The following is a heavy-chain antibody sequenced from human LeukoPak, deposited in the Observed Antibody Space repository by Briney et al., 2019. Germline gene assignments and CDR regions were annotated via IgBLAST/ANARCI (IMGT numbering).Heavy chain of an antibody. J-gene: IGHJ4*02. V-gene: IGHV3-66*02. CDR1: GFTVSSNY. D-gene: IGHD6-13*01. CDR3: TRGPGSTWYSDY. CDR2: IYSGGDT. Sequence: GGSLRLSCAASGFTVSSNYMNWVRQAPGKGLEWVSIIYSGGDTYYSDSVKGRFTISRDNSKNTLYLQMNNLRADDTAVYYCTRGPGSTWYSDYWGQGTLVTVSS.